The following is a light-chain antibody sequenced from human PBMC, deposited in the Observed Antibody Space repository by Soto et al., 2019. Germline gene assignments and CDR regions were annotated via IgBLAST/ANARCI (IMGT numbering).Light chain of an antibody. V-gene: IGKV1-5*03. CDR3: QQYNTYRT. CDR1: QSVDSW. Sequence: DIQMTQSPSTLSASVGDRVTITCRASQSVDSWLAWYQQKPGKAPKLLVYKASSLESGVPSRFSGSGSGTEFTLTISSLQPDDFGTYYCQQYNTYRTFGQGTKVDI. CDR2: KAS. J-gene: IGKJ1*01.